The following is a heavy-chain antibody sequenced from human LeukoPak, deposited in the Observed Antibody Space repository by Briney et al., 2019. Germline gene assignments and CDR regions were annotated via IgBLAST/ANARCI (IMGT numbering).Heavy chain of an antibody. CDR1: GYTFTGYY. CDR2: INPNSGGT. D-gene: IGHD3-10*01. J-gene: IGHJ5*02. CDR3: ARGPILWFGESNNWFDP. Sequence: ASVKVSCKASGYTFTGYYMHWVRQAPGQGLEWMGWINPNSGGTNYAQKFQGWVTMTRDTSISTAYMELSRLRSDDTAVYYCARGPILWFGESNNWFDPWGQGTLVTVSS. V-gene: IGHV1-2*04.